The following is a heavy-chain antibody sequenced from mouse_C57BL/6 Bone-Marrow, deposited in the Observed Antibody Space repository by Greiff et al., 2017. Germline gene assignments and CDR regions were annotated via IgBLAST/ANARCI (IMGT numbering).Heavy chain of an antibody. Sequence: LVESGPELVKPGASVKISCKASGYSFTDYNMNWVKQSHGKSLEWIGVINPNYGTTSYNQKFKGKATLTVDQSSSTAYMRLNSLTSEDSAVYYWAREELLRVWGTGTTVTVSS. CDR3: AREELLRV. J-gene: IGHJ1*03. V-gene: IGHV1-39*01. CDR2: INPNYGTT. D-gene: IGHD1-1*01. CDR1: GYSFTDYN.